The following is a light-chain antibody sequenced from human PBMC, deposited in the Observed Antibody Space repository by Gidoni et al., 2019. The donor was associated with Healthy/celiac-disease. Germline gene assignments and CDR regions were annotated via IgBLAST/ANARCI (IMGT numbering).Light chain of an antibody. V-gene: IGKV3-20*01. CDR2: GSS. J-gene: IGKJ4*01. Sequence: EIVLTLSPGTPSLCPGARATLSCRASQSVSSSYLAWYQQKPGPATRLLIYGSSSRATGIPDRFRCSGSGTDFTLTLSILKPEDFAVSSCQQYGSSPQITFGGGTKVEIK. CDR1: QSVSSSY. CDR3: QQYGSSPQIT.